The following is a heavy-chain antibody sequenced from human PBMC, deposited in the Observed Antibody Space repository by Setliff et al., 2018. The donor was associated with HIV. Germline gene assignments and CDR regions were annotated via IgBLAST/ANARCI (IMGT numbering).Heavy chain of an antibody. Sequence: SETLSLTCTVSGGSINSGTYYWSWIRQPAGKGLEWIGRVYNSGSANYNPSLTSRVTMSVDTSKNQFSLNLNSLAAADTAIYYCARGAEYPNWYFDLWGRGTLVTVSS. CDR3: ARGAEYPNWYFDL. V-gene: IGHV4-61*02. CDR2: VYNSGSA. J-gene: IGHJ2*01. CDR1: GGSINSGTYY.